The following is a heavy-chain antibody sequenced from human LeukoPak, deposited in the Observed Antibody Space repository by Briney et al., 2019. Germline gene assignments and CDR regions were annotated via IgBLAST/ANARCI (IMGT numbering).Heavy chain of an antibody. CDR1: GFTFSNYE. Sequence: GGSLRLSCAASGFTFSNYEMNWVRQAPGKGLEWVSFTDTSGRYVYYGDSVKGRFTISRDNAKNLLFLQMNGLRAEDTALYYCARGRSITLLRGVAMSDGFDIWGQGAMVAVSS. CDR2: TDTSGRYV. J-gene: IGHJ3*02. CDR3: ARGRSITLLRGVAMSDGFDI. D-gene: IGHD3-10*01. V-gene: IGHV3-48*03.